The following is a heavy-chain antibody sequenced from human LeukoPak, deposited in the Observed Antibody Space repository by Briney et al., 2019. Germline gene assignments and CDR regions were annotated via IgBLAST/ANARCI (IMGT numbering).Heavy chain of an antibody. CDR1: GYTFTTYG. CDR3: ARGVHKFYYDSSDYQPYAFDI. CDR2: ISAYNGNT. J-gene: IGHJ3*02. Sequence: ASVKVSCKASGYTFTTYGISWVRQAPGQGLEWMGWISAYNGNTNCAQKFQGRVTMTTDTSTSTAYMELSSLRSEDTAVYYCARGVHKFYYDSSDYQPYAFDIWGQGTMVTISS. V-gene: IGHV1-18*01. D-gene: IGHD3-22*01.